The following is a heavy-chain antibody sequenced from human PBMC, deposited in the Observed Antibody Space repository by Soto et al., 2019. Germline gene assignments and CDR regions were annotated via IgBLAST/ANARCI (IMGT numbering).Heavy chain of an antibody. D-gene: IGHD2-8*02. V-gene: IGHV3-23*01. J-gene: IGHJ3*02. CDR3: AKATATGGGAFDI. CDR2: IDGSSATT. Sequence: WVSAIDGSSATTNYADSVRGRFTISRDRSKNTVYLQMNSLTAGDTAVYYCAKATATGGGAFDICGQGTMVTVSS.